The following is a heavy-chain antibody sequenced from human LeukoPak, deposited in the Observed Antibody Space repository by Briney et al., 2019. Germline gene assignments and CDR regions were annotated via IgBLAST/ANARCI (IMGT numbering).Heavy chain of an antibody. CDR1: GYTFTTYY. D-gene: IGHD3-10*01. Sequence: ASVKVSCKASGYTFTTYYMHWVRQAPGQGLEWMEIINPSGGSTSYAQNRVTMTRDTSTSTFYMELSSLKSEDTAVYYCARASNYGSGNYHLDYWGQGTLVTVSS. CDR2: INPSGGST. V-gene: IGHV1-46*01. J-gene: IGHJ4*02. CDR3: ARASNYGSGNYHLDY.